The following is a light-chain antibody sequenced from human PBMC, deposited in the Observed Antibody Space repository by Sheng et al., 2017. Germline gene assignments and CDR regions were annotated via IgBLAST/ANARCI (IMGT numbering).Light chain of an antibody. CDR2: GAS. CDR3: QHYDYSGRT. V-gene: IGKV3-20*01. Sequence: EIVLTQSPGTLSLSPGDRATLSCRTSLSISTSYLAWYQQRPGQSPRLLIYGASNRAPGIPDRFSGSGSGTDFTLTISRLDPEDVAVFYCQHYDYSGRTFGQGTRLGDQT. J-gene: IGKJ2*01. CDR1: LSISTSY.